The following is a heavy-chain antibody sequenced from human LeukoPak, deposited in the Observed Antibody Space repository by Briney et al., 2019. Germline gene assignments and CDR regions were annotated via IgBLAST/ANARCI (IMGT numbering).Heavy chain of an antibody. J-gene: IGHJ4*02. CDR3: ATTRITMVRGVIYARNYYFDY. D-gene: IGHD3-10*01. V-gene: IGHV1-24*01. CDR1: GYTLTELS. Sequence: VASVKVSCKVSGYTLTELSMHWVRQAPGKGLEWMGGFDPEDGETIYAQKFQGRVTMTEDTSTDTAYMELSRLRSEDTAVYYCATTRITMVRGVIYARNYYFDYWGQGTLVTVSS. CDR2: FDPEDGET.